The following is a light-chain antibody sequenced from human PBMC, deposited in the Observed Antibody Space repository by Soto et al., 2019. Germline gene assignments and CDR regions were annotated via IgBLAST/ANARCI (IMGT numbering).Light chain of an antibody. V-gene: IGLV1-44*01. Sequence: QPVLTQPPSASGTPGQRVTISCSGSSSNIGSNTVNWYQQLPGTAPKLLIYSNKQRPSGVPDRFSGSTSGTSASLAISGRQSEDEADYYCATWDDSLNGYVVFGGGTKLTVL. CDR3: ATWDDSLNGYVV. CDR2: SNK. CDR1: SSNIGSNT. J-gene: IGLJ2*01.